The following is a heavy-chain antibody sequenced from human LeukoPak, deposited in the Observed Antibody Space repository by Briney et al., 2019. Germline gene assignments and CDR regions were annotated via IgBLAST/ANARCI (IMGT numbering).Heavy chain of an antibody. Sequence: PGGSLRLSCAASGFTFSSYGMHWVRQAPGKGLEWVAVISYDGSNKYYADSVKGRFTISRDNSKNTLYLQMNSLRAEDTAVYYCAKVYRRWLQLLSFDYWGQGTLVTVSS. D-gene: IGHD5-24*01. CDR2: ISYDGSNK. CDR1: GFTFSSYG. J-gene: IGHJ4*02. V-gene: IGHV3-30*18. CDR3: AKVYRRWLQLLSFDY.